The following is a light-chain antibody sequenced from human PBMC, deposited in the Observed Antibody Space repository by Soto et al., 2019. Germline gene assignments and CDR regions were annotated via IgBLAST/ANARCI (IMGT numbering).Light chain of an antibody. J-gene: IGKJ2*01. V-gene: IGKV3-15*01. CDR1: QSVDSN. CDR3: QHHNNWHPYT. Sequence: EMVLTQSPATLSVSPGERATLSCRASQSVDSNLAWYQQKPGQSPRLIIYDVSTRVTGIPARFSGGGSGTEFTLTISSLQSEDVAVYYCQHHNNWHPYTFGKGTKLEIK. CDR2: DVS.